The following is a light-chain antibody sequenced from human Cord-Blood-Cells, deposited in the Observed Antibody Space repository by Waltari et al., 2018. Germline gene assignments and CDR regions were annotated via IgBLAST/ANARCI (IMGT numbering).Light chain of an antibody. CDR2: KDS. J-gene: IGLJ3*02. CDR1: AMPTQS. Sequence: SYELTQPPSVSVSPGQTARITCSGYAMPTQSAYWYQQKPVQAPVLVIYKDSERPSGIPERFSCSSSGTTVTLTIRGVQAEDEADYYCQSADSSGTYKVFGGWTKLTVL. CDR3: QSADSSGTYKV. V-gene: IGLV3-25*02.